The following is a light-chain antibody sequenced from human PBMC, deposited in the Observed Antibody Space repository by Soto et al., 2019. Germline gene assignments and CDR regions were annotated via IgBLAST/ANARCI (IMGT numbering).Light chain of an antibody. Sequence: EIVLTQSPGTLSLSPGERATLSCRASQSVSSSYLAWYQQKPGEPPRLLIYGASCRATGIPDRFSGSGAGTDFTLTISRLEPEDFAVYYCQQYGSSPITFGQGTRLEIK. CDR3: QQYGSSPIT. V-gene: IGKV3-20*01. CDR2: GAS. CDR1: QSVSSSY. J-gene: IGKJ5*01.